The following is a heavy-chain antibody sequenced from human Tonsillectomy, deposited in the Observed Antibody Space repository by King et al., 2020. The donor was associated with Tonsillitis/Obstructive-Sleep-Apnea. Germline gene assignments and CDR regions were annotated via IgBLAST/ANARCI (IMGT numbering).Heavy chain of an antibody. Sequence: VQLPQWGAGLLKPSETLSLTCAVYGGSFSGYYWSWIRQPPGKGLEWIGEINHSGSTNYNPSLKSRVTISVDTSKNQFSLKLSSVTAADTAVYYCARGGDIVVVPAARWFDPWGQGTLVTVSS. CDR1: GGSFSGYY. D-gene: IGHD2-2*01. CDR2: INHSGST. CDR3: ARGGDIVVVPAARWFDP. J-gene: IGHJ5*02. V-gene: IGHV4-34*01.